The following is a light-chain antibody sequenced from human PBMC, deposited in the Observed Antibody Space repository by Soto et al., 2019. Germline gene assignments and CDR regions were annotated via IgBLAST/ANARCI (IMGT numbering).Light chain of an antibody. CDR3: KQYGSSPLT. CDR2: GAS. CDR1: QSVSSSY. J-gene: IGKJ4*01. Sequence: EIVLTQSPGTLSLSPGERATLSCRASQSVSSSYLAWYQQKPGQAPRLFIYGASSRATGIPDRFSGSGSGTDFTLTIRRLEPEDFAVYYCKQYGSSPLTFGGGTKVDI. V-gene: IGKV3-20*01.